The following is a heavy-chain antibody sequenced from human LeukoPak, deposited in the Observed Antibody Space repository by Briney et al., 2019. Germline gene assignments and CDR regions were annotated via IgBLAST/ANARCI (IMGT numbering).Heavy chain of an antibody. V-gene: IGHV1-46*01. CDR2: INPSGDGT. CDR1: GYTFISYY. D-gene: IGHD6-6*01. Sequence: ASVKVSCKASGYTFISYYIHWVRQAPGQGLEWMGIINPSGDGTNYVQKFQGRVTMTRDTSTSTVYMELSSLRSEDTAVYYCARGYSSSSLDYWGQGTLVTVSS. J-gene: IGHJ4*02. CDR3: ARGYSSSSLDY.